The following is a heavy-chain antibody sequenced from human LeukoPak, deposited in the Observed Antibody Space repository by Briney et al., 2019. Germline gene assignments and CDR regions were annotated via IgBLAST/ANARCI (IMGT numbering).Heavy chain of an antibody. V-gene: IGHV3-23*03. CDR2: ITGGGGK. CDR1: GFTFSDYA. Sequence: GGSLRLSCAGSGFTFSDYAMSWVRQAPGKGLEWVSVITGGGGKNYADSMKGRFTISRDNSNNTLYLEMNSLKVEDTAVYYCAKGLSTQVRTSADFWGQGTLVIVSS. J-gene: IGHJ4*02. D-gene: IGHD2-2*01. CDR3: AKGLSTQVRTSADF.